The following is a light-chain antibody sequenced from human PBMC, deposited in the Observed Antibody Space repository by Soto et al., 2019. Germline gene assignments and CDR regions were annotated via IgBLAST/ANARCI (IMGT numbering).Light chain of an antibody. CDR2: GAS. J-gene: IGKJ4*01. Sequence: EIVMTQSPATLSVSPGERATLSCRASQSVGSNLAWYQQKPGQTPRLLMYGASTRANGIPASFSGSGSATEFTLTISSLQSEDFAVYYCQQYNKWPLTFGGGTKVDIK. CDR1: QSVGSN. V-gene: IGKV3-15*01. CDR3: QQYNKWPLT.